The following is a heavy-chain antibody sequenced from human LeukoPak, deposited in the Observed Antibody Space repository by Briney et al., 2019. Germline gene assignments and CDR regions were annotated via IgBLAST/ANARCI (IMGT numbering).Heavy chain of an antibody. J-gene: IGHJ4*02. CDR1: GASISTYY. CDR3: ARVGTNGGTDS. CDR2: IYSSGST. D-gene: IGHD7-27*01. Sequence: PSETLSLTCTVSGASISTYYGSWSRQPAGKRLECIGRIYSSGSTNYSPSLKSRATISVDTSKNQFTLHLSSVTAADTAVYFCARVGTNGGTDSWGQGALVTVSS. V-gene: IGHV4-4*07.